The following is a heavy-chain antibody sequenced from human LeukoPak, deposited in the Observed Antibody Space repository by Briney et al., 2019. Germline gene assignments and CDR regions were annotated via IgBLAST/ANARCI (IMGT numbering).Heavy chain of an antibody. CDR1: GFTFSSYE. CDR2: ISSSGSTI. V-gene: IGHV3-48*03. Sequence: PGGSLRLSCAASGFTFSSYEMNWVRQAPGKGLEWVSYISSSGSTIYYADSVKGRFTISRDNAKNSLYLKMNSLRAEDTAVYYCARDRRDYYDSSADFDYWGQGTLVTVSS. D-gene: IGHD3-22*01. CDR3: ARDRRDYYDSSADFDY. J-gene: IGHJ4*02.